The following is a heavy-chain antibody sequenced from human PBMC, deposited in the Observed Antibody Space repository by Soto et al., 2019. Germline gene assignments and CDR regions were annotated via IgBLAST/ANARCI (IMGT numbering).Heavy chain of an antibody. CDR1: GYTVTSYG. Sequence: QVQLVQSGAEGKKPGSSLKVSCKASGYTVTSYGISWVRQAPGKGLEWMGWIRAYNRNTNYAQKLQGRVTMTTDTSTSTAYMELRSLRSDDTAVYYCARDLPAMDVWGQGTTVTVSS. CDR2: IRAYNRNT. CDR3: ARDLPAMDV. J-gene: IGHJ6*02. V-gene: IGHV1-18*01.